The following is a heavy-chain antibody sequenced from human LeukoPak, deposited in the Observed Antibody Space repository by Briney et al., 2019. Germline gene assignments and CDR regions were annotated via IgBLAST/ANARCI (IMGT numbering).Heavy chain of an antibody. J-gene: IGHJ3*02. CDR3: AKDHYRYLEGNDAFDI. CDR1: GFTFSSYA. V-gene: IGHV3-23*01. CDR2: ISGSGGST. Sequence: QPGGSLRLSCAASGFTFSSYAMSWVRQAPGKGLEWVSGISGSGGSTYYADSVKGRFAISRDNSKNTLYLQMNSLRAEDTAVYYCAKDHYRYLEGNDAFDIWGQGTMVTVSS. D-gene: IGHD5-18*01.